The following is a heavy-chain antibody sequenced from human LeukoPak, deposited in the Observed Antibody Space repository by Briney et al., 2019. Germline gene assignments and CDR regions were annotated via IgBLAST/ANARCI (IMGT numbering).Heavy chain of an antibody. CDR3: ARGSVLRYFDWLFP. CDR2: INHSGST. Sequence: PSETLSLTCAVYGGSFSGYYWSWIRQPPGKGLEWIGEINHSGSTNYNPSLKSRVTISVDTSMNQFSLKLSSVTAADTAVYYCARGSVLRYFDWLFPWGQGTLVTVSS. V-gene: IGHV4-34*01. CDR1: GGSFSGYY. D-gene: IGHD3-9*01. J-gene: IGHJ4*02.